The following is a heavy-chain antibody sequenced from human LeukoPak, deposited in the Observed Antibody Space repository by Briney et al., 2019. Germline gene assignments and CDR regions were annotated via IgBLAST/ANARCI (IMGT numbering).Heavy chain of an antibody. D-gene: IGHD3-10*01. J-gene: IGHJ4*02. CDR3: ARHFGSGTYPLDS. V-gene: IGHV4-59*01. CDR2: ILYSGNT. CDR1: GGSISGYY. Sequence: SETLSLTCTVSGGSISGYYWSWIRQPPGRGLEWVGWILYSGNTRYNPSLKSRVTISLDTPKNQFSLKLTSVTAADTAVYFCARHFGSGTYPLDSWGQGTLVTVSS.